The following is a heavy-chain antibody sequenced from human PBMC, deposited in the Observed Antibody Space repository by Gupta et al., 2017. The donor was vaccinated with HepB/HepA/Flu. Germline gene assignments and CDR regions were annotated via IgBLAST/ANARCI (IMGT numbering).Heavy chain of an antibody. Sequence: VQLLESGGGLIQPGGSLIISCAASGFSFGSNAMSWVRQAPGKGLEWVSGIGGDVRTHYADSVKGRFTISRDNSKNMLYLQMNSLRAEDTAVYYCAKDLYFWSAIDVWGKGTTVTVSS. CDR2: IGGDVRT. V-gene: IGHV3-23*01. J-gene: IGHJ6*03. CDR3: AKDLYFWSAIDV. CDR1: GFSFGSNA. D-gene: IGHD3-3*01.